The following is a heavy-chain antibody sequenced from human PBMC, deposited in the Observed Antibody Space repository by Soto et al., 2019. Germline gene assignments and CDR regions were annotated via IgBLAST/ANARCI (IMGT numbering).Heavy chain of an antibody. V-gene: IGHV3-30*18. CDR1: GFTFSSYG. J-gene: IGHJ3*02. D-gene: IGHD2-15*01. Sequence: GGSLRLSCAASGFTFSSYGMHWVRQAPGKGLEWVAVISYDGSNKYYADSVKGRFTISRDNSKNTLYLQMNSLRAEDTAVYYCAKDRIVVVVAAKDAFDICGHGTMVTVS. CDR2: ISYDGSNK. CDR3: AKDRIVVVVAAKDAFDI.